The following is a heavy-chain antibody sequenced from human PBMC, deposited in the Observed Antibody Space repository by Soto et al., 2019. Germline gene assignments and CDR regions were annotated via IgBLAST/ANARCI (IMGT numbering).Heavy chain of an antibody. Sequence: TLSLTCTVSGDSIISSDFYWGWVRQPPGKGLEWIGSIFYLGSSYYNPSLKSRVTMSVDTSKNQFSLRLRSVTAADTALYFCARHSLALRKNNWFDPWGQGIMVTVSS. CDR2: IFYLGSS. V-gene: IGHV4-39*01. CDR1: GDSIISSDFY. CDR3: ARHSLALRKNNWFDP. D-gene: IGHD3-3*02. J-gene: IGHJ5*02.